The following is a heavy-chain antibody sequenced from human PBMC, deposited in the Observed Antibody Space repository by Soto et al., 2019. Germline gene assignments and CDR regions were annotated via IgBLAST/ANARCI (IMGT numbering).Heavy chain of an antibody. CDR1: GGTFSSYA. V-gene: IGHV1-69*13. Sequence: ASVKVSCKASGGTFSSYAISWVRQAPGQGLEWMGGIIPIFGTANYAQKFQGRVTITADESTSTAYMELSSLRSEDTAVYYCARTTNPAMVGYYFDYWGQGTLVTVSS. CDR3: ARTTNPAMVGYYFDY. CDR2: IIPIFGTA. D-gene: IGHD5-18*01. J-gene: IGHJ4*02.